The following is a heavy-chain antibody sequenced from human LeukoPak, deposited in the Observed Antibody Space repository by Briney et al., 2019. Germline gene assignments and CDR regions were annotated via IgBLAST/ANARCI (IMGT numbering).Heavy chain of an antibody. CDR1: GFTFSSYW. CDR2: IASDGNNR. V-gene: IGHV3-74*01. D-gene: IGHD1-26*01. CDR3: VRDLGGRSGH. J-gene: IGHJ4*02. Sequence: GGSLRLSCAASGFTFSSYWMNWVRQVPGKGLVWVSRIASDGNNRDYADSVKGRFTISRDNAKNTLYLQMNSLRAEDTAVYYCVRDLGGRSGHWGQGTLVTVSS.